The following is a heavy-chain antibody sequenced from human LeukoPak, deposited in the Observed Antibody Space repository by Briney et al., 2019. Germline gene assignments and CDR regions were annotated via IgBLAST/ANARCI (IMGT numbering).Heavy chain of an antibody. CDR1: GYTFTGYY. Sequence: RASVKVSCKASGYTFTGYYMHWVRQAPGQGLEWMGWINPNSGGTNYAQKFQGRVTMTRDTSISTAYMELSRLRSDDTAVYYCAKYYYGSGSYPTWGQGNLVTVSS. V-gene: IGHV1-2*02. CDR3: AKYYYGSGSYPT. J-gene: IGHJ4*02. D-gene: IGHD3-10*01. CDR2: INPNSGGT.